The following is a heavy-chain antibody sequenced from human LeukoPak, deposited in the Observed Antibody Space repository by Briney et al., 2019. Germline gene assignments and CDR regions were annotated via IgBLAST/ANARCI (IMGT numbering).Heavy chain of an antibody. V-gene: IGHV4-34*01. CDR2: INHSGST. CDR1: GGSFSGYY. D-gene: IGHD5-24*01. J-gene: IGHJ2*01. Sequence: SETLSLTCAVYGGSFSGYYWSWIRQPPGKGLEWIGEINHSGSTNYNPSLKSRVTISVDTSKNQFSLKLSSVTAADTAVYYCARVELRRWLQTWYFDLWGRGTLVTVSS. CDR3: ARVELRRWLQTWYFDL.